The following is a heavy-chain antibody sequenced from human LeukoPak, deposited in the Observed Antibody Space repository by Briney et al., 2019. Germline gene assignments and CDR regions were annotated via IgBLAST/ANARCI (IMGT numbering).Heavy chain of an antibody. V-gene: IGHV4-4*07. J-gene: IGHJ5*02. CDR1: GGSISSYY. Sequence: SETLSLTCTVSGGSISSYYWSWIRQPAGKGLEWIGRIYTSGSTNYNPSLKSRVTISVDTSKNQFSLKLSSVTAADTAVYYCARDGSGSLAGWFDPWGQGTLVTVSS. CDR3: ARDGSGSLAGWFDP. D-gene: IGHD3-10*01. CDR2: IYTSGST.